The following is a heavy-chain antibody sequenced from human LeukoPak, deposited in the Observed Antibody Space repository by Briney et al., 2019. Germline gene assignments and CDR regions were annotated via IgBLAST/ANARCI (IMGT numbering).Heavy chain of an antibody. Sequence: SETLSLTCAVYGGSFSGYYWSWIRQPPGKGLEWIGEINHSGSTNYNPSLKSRVTISVDTSKNQFSLKLSSVTAADTAVYYCASTLQLNWGQGTLATVSS. V-gene: IGHV4-34*01. CDR3: ASTLQLN. J-gene: IGHJ4*02. CDR2: INHSGST. CDR1: GGSFSGYY. D-gene: IGHD1-1*01.